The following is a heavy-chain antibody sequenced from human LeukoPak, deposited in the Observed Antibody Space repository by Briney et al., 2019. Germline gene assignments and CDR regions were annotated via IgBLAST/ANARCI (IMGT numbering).Heavy chain of an antibody. CDR2: INPKSGGT. Sequence: ASVKVSCKASGYTFTGYYMHWVRQAPGQGLEWMGWINPKSGGTNYAQKFQGRVTMTRDTSISTAYMELSRLRSDDTAVYYCARDRLLRFGGLLVWGQGTLVTVSS. J-gene: IGHJ4*02. V-gene: IGHV1-2*02. CDR3: ARDRLLRFGGLLV. D-gene: IGHD3-10*01. CDR1: GYTFTGYY.